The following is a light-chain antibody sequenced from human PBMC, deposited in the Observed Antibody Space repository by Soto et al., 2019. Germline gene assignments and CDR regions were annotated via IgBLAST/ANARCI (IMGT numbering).Light chain of an antibody. V-gene: IGKV4-1*01. CDR1: QSVLYSSNNKNY. Sequence: DIVMTQSPDSLAVSLGERATINCKSSQSVLYSSNNKNYLAWYQQKPGQPPKLPIYWASTRESGVPDRFSCSGSGTDFTLTISSLQAEDVAVYYSQQYYSTPLFTFGPGTKVDI. CDR2: WAS. CDR3: QQYYSTPLFT. J-gene: IGKJ3*01.